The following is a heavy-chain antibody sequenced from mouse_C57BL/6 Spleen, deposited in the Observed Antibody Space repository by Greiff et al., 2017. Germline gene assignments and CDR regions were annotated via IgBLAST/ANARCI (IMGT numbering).Heavy chain of an antibody. CDR2: ISSGGSYT. Sequence: EVHLVESGGDLVKPGGSLKLSCAASGFTFSSYGMSWVRQTPDKRLEWVATISSGGSYTYYPDSVKGRFTISRDNAKNTLYLQMSSLKSEDTAMYYCARLMVTTRPYAMDYWGQGTSVTVSS. D-gene: IGHD2-2*01. CDR3: ARLMVTTRPYAMDY. V-gene: IGHV5-6*01. CDR1: GFTFSSYG. J-gene: IGHJ4*01.